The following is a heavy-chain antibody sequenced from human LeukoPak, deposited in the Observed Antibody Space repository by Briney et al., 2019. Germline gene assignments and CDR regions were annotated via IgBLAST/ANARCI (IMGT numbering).Heavy chain of an antibody. Sequence: GGSLRLSCETAGFTFSSYVMHWVRQAPGKGLEWVSGFSLDSDNVGYADSVRGRFTVSRDRAKNSLYLQMNYLRPEDTALYFCTKDMDPGGINVWGQGTTVIVSS. CDR2: FSLDSDNV. D-gene: IGHD2-2*03. CDR3: TKDMDPGGINV. CDR1: GFTFSSYV. J-gene: IGHJ6*02. V-gene: IGHV3-9*01.